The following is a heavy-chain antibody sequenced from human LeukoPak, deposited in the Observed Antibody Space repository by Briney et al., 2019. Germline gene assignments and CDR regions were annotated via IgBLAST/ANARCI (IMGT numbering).Heavy chain of an antibody. CDR2: IRYDGSNK. CDR3: AKVSGSYLPNFDY. Sequence: GGSLRLSCAASGFTSSSYGMHWVRQAPGKGLEWVAFIRYDGSNKYYADSVKGRFTISRDNSKNTLYLQMNSLRAEDTAVYYCAKVSGSYLPNFDYWGQGTLVTVS. J-gene: IGHJ4*02. CDR1: GFTSSSYG. V-gene: IGHV3-30*02. D-gene: IGHD2-15*01.